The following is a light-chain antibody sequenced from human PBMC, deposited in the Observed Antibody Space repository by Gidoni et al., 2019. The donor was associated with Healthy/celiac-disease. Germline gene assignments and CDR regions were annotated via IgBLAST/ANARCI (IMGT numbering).Light chain of an antibody. V-gene: IGKV3-11*01. J-gene: IGKJ1*01. CDR2: DAS. CDR3: QQRSNWPT. CDR1: HSVSSS. Sequence: EIVLTQSPATLSLSPGERATLSCRASHSVSSSLAWYQQKPGQAPRLLIYDASNRATGIPARFSGSGSGTDFTLTISSLEPEDFAVYYCQQRSNWPTFGQGTKVEIK.